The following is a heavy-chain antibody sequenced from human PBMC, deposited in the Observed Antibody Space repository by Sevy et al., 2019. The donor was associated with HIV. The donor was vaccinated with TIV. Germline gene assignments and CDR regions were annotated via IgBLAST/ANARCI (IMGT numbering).Heavy chain of an antibody. CDR2: IYYNGHI. Sequence: SEMSLTCTVSGGSITSLYWNWIRQPPGKGLEWIANIYYNGHINYNPSLKSRVTLSLDTSKNQFSLRLSSVTAADTAMYYCAGENAWGRGYSWGQRTLVTVSS. CDR3: AGENAWGRGYS. V-gene: IGHV4-59*08. J-gene: IGHJ4*02. D-gene: IGHD1-26*01. CDR1: GGSITSLY.